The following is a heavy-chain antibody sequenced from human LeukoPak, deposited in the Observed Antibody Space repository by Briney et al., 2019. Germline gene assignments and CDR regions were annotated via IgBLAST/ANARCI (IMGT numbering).Heavy chain of an antibody. D-gene: IGHD3-16*01. Sequence: GGSLRLSCADSGFTFGSHWMAWIRQTPGKGLEWVGDINQDGNQKYYVYSVRGRFTISRDSPKNSLYLQMNSLRVEDTAVYFCARDLGGGHFDSWGQGTLVAVSS. CDR1: GFTFGSHW. CDR2: INQDGNQK. V-gene: IGHV3-7*01. CDR3: ARDLGGGHFDS. J-gene: IGHJ4*02.